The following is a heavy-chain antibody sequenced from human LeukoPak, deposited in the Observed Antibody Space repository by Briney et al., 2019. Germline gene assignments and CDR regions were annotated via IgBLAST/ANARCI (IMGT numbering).Heavy chain of an antibody. CDR2: ISSSGSTI. Sequence: GGSLRLSCAASGFTFSTYVMSWVRQAPGKGLEWVSYISSSGSTIYYADSVKGRFTISRDNAKSSLYLQMNSLRAEDTAVYYCAREVSGYYYGMDVWGQGTTVTVSS. J-gene: IGHJ6*02. CDR3: AREVSGYYYGMDV. D-gene: IGHD1-26*01. CDR1: GFTFSTYV. V-gene: IGHV3-48*03.